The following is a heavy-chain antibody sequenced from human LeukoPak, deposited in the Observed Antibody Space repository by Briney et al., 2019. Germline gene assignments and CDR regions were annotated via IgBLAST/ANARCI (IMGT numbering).Heavy chain of an antibody. CDR2: VSYDITRT. J-gene: IGHJ6*04. V-gene: IGHV3-23*01. D-gene: IGHD2-21*01. CDR3: ARPGCGGNCYYRMDV. Sequence: PGGSLRLSCPASGFTFSSYAMTWVRQAPGKGLEWISAVSYDITRTFYADSVKGRFAISRDNSRNTLFLQMNSLRADDTAVYYCARPGCGGNCYYRMDVWGKGTTVTVSS. CDR1: GFTFSSYA.